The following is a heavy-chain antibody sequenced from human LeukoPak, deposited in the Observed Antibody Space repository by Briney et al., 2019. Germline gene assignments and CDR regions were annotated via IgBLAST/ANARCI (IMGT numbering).Heavy chain of an antibody. CDR2: NNPNSGGT. Sequence: ASVKVSCKASGYTFTGYYMHRVRQAPGQGLDWMGWNNPNSGGTNYAQKFQGRVTMTRDTSISTAYMELSRLRSDDTAVYYCARASSPYSSSWYYFDYWGQGTLVTVSS. D-gene: IGHD6-13*01. CDR1: GYTFTGYY. V-gene: IGHV1-2*02. CDR3: ARASSPYSSSWYYFDY. J-gene: IGHJ4*02.